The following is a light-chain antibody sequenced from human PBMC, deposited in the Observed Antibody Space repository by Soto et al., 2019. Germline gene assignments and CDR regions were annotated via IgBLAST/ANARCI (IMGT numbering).Light chain of an antibody. CDR1: LSVGDY. CDR2: DAS. CDR3: QQRGNLYT. J-gene: IGKJ2*01. V-gene: IGKV3-11*01. Sequence: EIVLTQSPATLSSSLGERATLSCRASLSVGDYLAWYQQQPGQPPRLRISDASNRADGIPARFSGSGSGTDFPLTISTLEPEDFALYYCQQRGNLYTFGQGTKLEIK.